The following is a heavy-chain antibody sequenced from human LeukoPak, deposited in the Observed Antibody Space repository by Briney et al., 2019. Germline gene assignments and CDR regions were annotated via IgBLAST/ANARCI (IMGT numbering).Heavy chain of an antibody. V-gene: IGHV6-1*01. CDR2: TYYRSKWSS. D-gene: IGHD6-13*01. CDR1: GDSVSSNSAA. Sequence: SQTLSLTCDISGDSVSSNSAAWNWIRQSPSRGLEWLGRTYYRSKWSSDYAVSVKGRITISPDTSKNQFSLQLNSVTPEDTAVYYCARIAVASRVIDYWGQGSLVTVSS. J-gene: IGHJ4*02. CDR3: ARIAVASRVIDY.